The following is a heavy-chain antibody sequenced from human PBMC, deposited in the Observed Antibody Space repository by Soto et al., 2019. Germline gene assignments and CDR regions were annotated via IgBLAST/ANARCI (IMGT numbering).Heavy chain of an antibody. V-gene: IGHV4-39*01. J-gene: IGHJ6*02. D-gene: IGHD4-17*01. CDR3: ARHGLDYGDHASYYYGGMDV. CDR2: IYYSGSA. CDR1: GGSISSSTYY. Sequence: QLQLQESGPGLVKPSETLSLTCTVSGGSISSSTYYWGWIRQPPGKGLEWIGMIYYSGSAYYNPSLKSRVTISIDTSKNQFSLRLSAVTAADTAVYYCARHGLDYGDHASYYYGGMDVWGRGTTVTVSS.